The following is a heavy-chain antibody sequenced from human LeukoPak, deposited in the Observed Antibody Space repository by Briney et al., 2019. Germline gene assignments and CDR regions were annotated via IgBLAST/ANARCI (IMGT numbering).Heavy chain of an antibody. V-gene: IGHV3-23*01. Sequence: GGSLRLSCAASGFTFSSYGMSWVRQAPGKGLEGVSAISGSCGRTYYADSVKGRFTISRDNSKNTLDLQMNSLKAEATSVYYCAKDISSRDYVWGSYRPDFDYWGQGTMVTVSS. D-gene: IGHD3-16*02. CDR1: GFTFSSYG. J-gene: IGHJ4*02. CDR2: ISGSCGRT. CDR3: AKDISSRDYVWGSYRPDFDY.